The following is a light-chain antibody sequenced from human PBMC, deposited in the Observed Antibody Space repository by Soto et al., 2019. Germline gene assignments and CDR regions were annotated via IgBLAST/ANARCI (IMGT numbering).Light chain of an antibody. J-gene: IGLJ1*01. CDR2: DVS. V-gene: IGLV2-14*01. CDR3: SSYTSSSTLYV. Sequence: QSALTQPASVSGSPGQSITISCTGTSSDVGGYNYVSWYQQHPGTAPKLMIYDVSTRPPGVSNRFSGSKSGNTASLTISGLQAEDEADYYCSSYTSSSTLYVFGTGTKVTVL. CDR1: SSDVGGYNY.